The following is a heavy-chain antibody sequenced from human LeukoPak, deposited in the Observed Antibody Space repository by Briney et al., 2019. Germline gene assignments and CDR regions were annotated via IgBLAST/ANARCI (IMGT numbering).Heavy chain of an antibody. CDR2: TYPGDSDT. D-gene: IGHD4-17*01. J-gene: IGHJ4*02. CDR1: GYSFTSYW. Sequence: GESLKISCKGSGYSFTSYWIGWVRQMPGKGLEWMGITYPGDSDTRYSPSFQGQVTISADKPISTAYLQWSSLKASDTAMYYCARHPTDSGEYYFDSWGQGPLVTVSS. V-gene: IGHV5-51*01. CDR3: ARHPTDSGEYYFDS.